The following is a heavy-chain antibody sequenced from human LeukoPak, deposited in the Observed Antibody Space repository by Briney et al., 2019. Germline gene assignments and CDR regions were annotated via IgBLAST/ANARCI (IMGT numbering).Heavy chain of an antibody. J-gene: IGHJ4*02. CDR3: ARGSYDFWSGYHPSGVLDY. Sequence: ASVKVSCKASGHTFTSYGISCVPQAPGQGLQSMGSISAYNGNTNYAQKLQGRVTMTTDTSTSTAYMELRSLRSDDTAVYYCARGSYDFWSGYHPSGVLDYWGQGTLVTVSS. CDR2: ISAYNGNT. CDR1: GHTFTSYG. D-gene: IGHD3-3*01. V-gene: IGHV1-18*01.